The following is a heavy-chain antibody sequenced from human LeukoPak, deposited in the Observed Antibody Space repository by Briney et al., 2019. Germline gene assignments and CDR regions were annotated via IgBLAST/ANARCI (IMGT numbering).Heavy chain of an antibody. CDR2: IPFDGSNK. CDR3: AKGSSEFTMMNYYIDV. J-gene: IGHJ6*03. CDR1: GFTFSSYG. D-gene: IGHD3-22*01. V-gene: IGHV3-30*02. Sequence: GGSLRLSCAASGFTFSSYGMNWVRQAPGKGLGWVAFIPFDGSNKYYGDSVKGRFTIYRDISKNTLDLQMNSLRAEDTAVYYCAKGSSEFTMMNYYIDVWGIGTTVTVSS.